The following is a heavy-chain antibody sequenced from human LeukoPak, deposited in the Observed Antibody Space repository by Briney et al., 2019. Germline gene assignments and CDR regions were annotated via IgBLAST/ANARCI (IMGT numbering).Heavy chain of an antibody. V-gene: IGHV3-66*03. CDR3: AKERWFGEFFYGMDV. D-gene: IGHD3-10*01. CDR1: GFTVGYNY. CDR2: IYNSGST. J-gene: IGHJ6*02. Sequence: GGSLRLSCAASGFTVGYNYMTWVRQAPGKGLEWVAAIYNSGSTYYADSVKGRFTISRDNSKNTLYLQMNSLRAEDTAVYYCAKERWFGEFFYGMDVWGQGTTVTVSS.